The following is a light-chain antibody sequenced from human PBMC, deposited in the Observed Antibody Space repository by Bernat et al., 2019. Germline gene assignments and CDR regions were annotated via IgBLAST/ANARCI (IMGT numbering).Light chain of an antibody. Sequence: DIQLTQSPSFLSASVGDRVTITCRASQGISTNLAWYQQEPGKAPKLLIYAASTLQGGVPSGFSGSGSGTEFTLTISSLQPEDFATYYCQQLNSYPPTVGGGTKVEIK. CDR3: QQLNSYPPT. CDR1: QGISTN. V-gene: IGKV1-9*01. J-gene: IGKJ4*01. CDR2: AAS.